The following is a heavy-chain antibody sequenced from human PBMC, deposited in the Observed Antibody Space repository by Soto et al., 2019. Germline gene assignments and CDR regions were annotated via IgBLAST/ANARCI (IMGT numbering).Heavy chain of an antibody. CDR2: INPATGAA. CDR3: ARGGGVGVAGSAAFDM. D-gene: IGHD3-3*01. V-gene: IGHV1-2*02. CDR1: GYPVTAYY. J-gene: IGHJ3*02. Sequence: QLHLVQSGAVVKKPGASVTVSCSASGYPVTAYYMHWVRQAPGRGLEWMGGINPATGAAKYTQTLQCRVTMARDTSTSKVFMELSGLTSEDTAVFYCARGGGVGVAGSAAFDMWGQGTLVTVSS.